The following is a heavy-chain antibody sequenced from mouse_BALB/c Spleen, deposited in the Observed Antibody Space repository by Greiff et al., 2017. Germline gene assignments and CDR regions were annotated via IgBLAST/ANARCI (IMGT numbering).Heavy chain of an antibody. D-gene: IGHD2-4*01. J-gene: IGHJ4*01. CDR2: ISSGGSYT. CDR1: GFTFSSYA. CDR3: ARHDSLYAMDY. V-gene: IGHV5-9-3*01. Sequence: EVMLVESGGGLVKPGGSLKLSCAASGFTFSSYAMSWVRQTPEKRLEWVATISSGGSYTYYPDSVKGRFTISRDNAKNTLYLQMSSLRSEDTAMYYCARHDSLYAMDYWGQGTSVTVSS.